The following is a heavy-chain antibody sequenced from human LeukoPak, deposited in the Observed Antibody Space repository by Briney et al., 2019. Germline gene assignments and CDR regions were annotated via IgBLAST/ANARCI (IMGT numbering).Heavy chain of an antibody. V-gene: IGHV3-23*01. D-gene: IGHD6-6*01. J-gene: IGHJ4*02. Sequence: GGSLRLSCAASEFTFSSFAMSWVRQPPGKGLEWVSTISSSGGSTFYAESVKGRFTISRDKNENTLYLQMNSLRVEDTAVYYCARAAQVTGRPNLGGHFDYWGQGTLVTVSS. CDR2: ISSSGGST. CDR3: ARAAQVTGRPNLGGHFDY. CDR1: EFTFSSFA.